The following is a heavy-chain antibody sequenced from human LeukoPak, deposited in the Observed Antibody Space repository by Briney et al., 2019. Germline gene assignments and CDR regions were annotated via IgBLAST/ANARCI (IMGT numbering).Heavy chain of an antibody. Sequence: GGSLRLSCAASGFTFSSYAMRWVRQAPGEGLEWVSGISGGATSTDYADSVRGRFSISRDNFKNTVSLQMSSLRAEDTATYYCAKGTDYYGSGGHFDFWGQGTLVTVSS. CDR1: GFTFSSYA. CDR3: AKGTDYYGSGGHFDF. V-gene: IGHV3-23*01. J-gene: IGHJ4*02. CDR2: ISGGATST. D-gene: IGHD3-10*01.